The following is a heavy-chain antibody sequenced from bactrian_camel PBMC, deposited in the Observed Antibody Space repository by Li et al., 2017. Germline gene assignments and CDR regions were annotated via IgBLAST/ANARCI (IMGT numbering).Heavy chain of an antibody. CDR3: AASTWLCPSLARGYFSI. CDR1: GYASNRNC. J-gene: IGHJ4*01. V-gene: IGHV3S42*01. Sequence: VQLVESGGGSVQAGGSLRLSCAVSGYASNRNCLSWFRQAPGKEREGVAAIEDDGSASYADSVKDRFSISKDSADKTLYLQMNSLKPEDSAIYSCAASTWLCPSLARGYFSIWGQGTQVTVS. D-gene: IGHD3*01. CDR2: IEDDGSA.